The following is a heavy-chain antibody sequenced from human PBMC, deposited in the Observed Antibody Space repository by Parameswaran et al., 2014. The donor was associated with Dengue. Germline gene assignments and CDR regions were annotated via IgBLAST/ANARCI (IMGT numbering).Heavy chain of an antibody. CDR2: IDWDDDK. D-gene: IGHD5-18*01. CDR3: ARIGQCTWDTAMVYYFDY. V-gene: IGHV2-70*18. J-gene: IGHJ4*02. Sequence: VRQMPGKALEWLALIDWDDDKYYSTSLKTRLTISKDTSKNQVVLTMTNMDPVDTATYYCARIGQCTWDTAMVYYFDYWGQGTLVTVSS.